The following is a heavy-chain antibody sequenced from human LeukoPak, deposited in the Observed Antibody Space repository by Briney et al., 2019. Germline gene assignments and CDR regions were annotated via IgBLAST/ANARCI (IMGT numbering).Heavy chain of an antibody. Sequence: GGSLRLSCAASGFTFSSYSMNWVRQAPGKGLEWVSSISSSSSYIYYADSVKGRFTISRDNAKNSLYLQMNSLRAEDTAVYYCASGQPKYCSSTSCYRENYYYGMDVWGQGTTVTVS. CDR3: ASGQPKYCSSTSCYRENYYYGMDV. J-gene: IGHJ6*02. V-gene: IGHV3-21*01. D-gene: IGHD2-2*02. CDR2: ISSSSSYI. CDR1: GFTFSSYS.